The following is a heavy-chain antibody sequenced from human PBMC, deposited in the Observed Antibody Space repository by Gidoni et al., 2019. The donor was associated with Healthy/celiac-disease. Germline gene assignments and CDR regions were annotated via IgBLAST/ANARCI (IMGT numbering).Heavy chain of an antibody. CDR2: VTPIFHTA. Sequence: QVQLVQSGAEVKKPGSSVKVSCKASGGSCSSYPVSWVRHVPGQGLEWVGGVTPIFHTANYAQKFQGRVTITADESTTTVYMQLSGLRSEDTALYYCVRSYSYSPREGYFNYWGQGTLVTVSS. CDR3: VRSYSYSPREGYFNY. J-gene: IGHJ4*02. CDR1: GGSCSSYP. V-gene: IGHV1-69*01. D-gene: IGHD3-16*02.